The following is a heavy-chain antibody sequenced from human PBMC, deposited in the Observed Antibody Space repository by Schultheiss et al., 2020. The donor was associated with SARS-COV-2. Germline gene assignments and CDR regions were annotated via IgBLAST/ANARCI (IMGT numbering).Heavy chain of an antibody. CDR3: SRDRVQFQMVDAFDI. J-gene: IGHJ3*02. CDR1: GGSISSFNW. Sequence: SETLSLTCAVYGGSISSFNWWSWVRHPPGKGLGWIGEIYHSRSNNYNPSLKSRVTIAVDKSKNQFSLKLSSVTAADTALYDCSRDRVQFQMVDAFDIWGQGTMVTVSS. V-gene: IGHV4-4*02. D-gene: IGHD4-11*01. CDR2: IYHSRSN.